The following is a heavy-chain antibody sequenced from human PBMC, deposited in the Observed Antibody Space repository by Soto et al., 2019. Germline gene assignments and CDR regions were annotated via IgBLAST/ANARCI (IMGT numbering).Heavy chain of an antibody. CDR1: GYTFTSYG. D-gene: IGHD2-15*01. CDR2: ITAYKGNT. J-gene: IGHJ4*02. V-gene: IGHV1-18*01. CDR3: VRDRCSAGTGYSDYFDY. Sequence: QVQLVQSGAEVEKPGASVKVSCKASGYTFTSYGISWVRQAPGQGLEWMGWITAYKGNTNYARNLQGRVTMTTDTATSTANMELRSLRFSDTAVYYCVRDRCSAGTGYSDYFDYWGQGTLVTVSS.